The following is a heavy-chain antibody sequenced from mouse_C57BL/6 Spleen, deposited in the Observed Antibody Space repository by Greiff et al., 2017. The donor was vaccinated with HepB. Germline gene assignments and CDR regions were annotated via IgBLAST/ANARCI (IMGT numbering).Heavy chain of an antibody. V-gene: IGHV1-64*01. CDR2: IHPNSGST. CDR3: ARSAITTVVGPY. Sequence: QVQLQQPGAELVKPGASVKLSCKASGYTFTSYWMHWVKQRPGQGLEWIGMIHPNSGSTNYNEKFKSKATLTVDKSSSTAYMQLSSLTSEDSAVYYCARSAITTVVGPYWGQGTTLTVSS. CDR1: GYTFTSYW. D-gene: IGHD1-1*01. J-gene: IGHJ2*01.